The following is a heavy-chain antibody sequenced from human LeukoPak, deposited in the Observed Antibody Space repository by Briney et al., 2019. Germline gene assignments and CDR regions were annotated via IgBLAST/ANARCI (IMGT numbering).Heavy chain of an antibody. J-gene: IGHJ4*02. CDR2: INHSGST. D-gene: IGHD3-22*01. CDR1: GGSFSGYY. Sequence: SETLSLTCAVYGGSFSGYYWSWIRQPPGKGLEWMGEINHSGSTNYNPSLKSRVTISVDTSKNQFSLKLSSVTAADTAVYYCARGQYYYDSSGYCDYWGQGTLVTVSS. CDR3: ARGQYYYDSSGYCDY. V-gene: IGHV4-34*01.